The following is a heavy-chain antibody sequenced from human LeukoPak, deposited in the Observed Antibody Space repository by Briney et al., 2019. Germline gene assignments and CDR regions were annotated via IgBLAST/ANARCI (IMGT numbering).Heavy chain of an antibody. D-gene: IGHD3-10*01. CDR1: GGSISSYY. CDR3: ARGRGSPDFDY. Sequence: SETLSLTCTVSGGSISSYYWSWIRQPPGKGLGWIGYIYYSGSTNYNPSLKSRVTISVDTPKNQCSLKLSSVTAADTAVYYCARGRGSPDFDYWGQGTLVTVSS. J-gene: IGHJ4*02. CDR2: IYYSGST. V-gene: IGHV4-59*01.